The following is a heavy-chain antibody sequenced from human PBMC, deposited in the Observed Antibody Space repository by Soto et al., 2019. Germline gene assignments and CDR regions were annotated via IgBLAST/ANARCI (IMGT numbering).Heavy chain of an antibody. CDR3: ARTTAVPNTLRSRYFFDY. J-gene: IGHJ4*02. Sequence: SETLSLTCSVSGGSVSDKTYYWSWIRQSPGKRLEWIGYVYYSGTTNYNPSLKSRVTISVDLSKNRFSLRLSSVTTADTALYYCARTTAVPNTLRSRYFFDYWGQGTLVTVSS. CDR1: GGSVSDKTYY. CDR2: VYYSGTT. D-gene: IGHD4-17*01. V-gene: IGHV4-61*01.